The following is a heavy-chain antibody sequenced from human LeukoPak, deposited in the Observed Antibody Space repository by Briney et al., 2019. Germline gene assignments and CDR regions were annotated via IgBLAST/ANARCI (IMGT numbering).Heavy chain of an antibody. CDR3: AKAMVRGVIPPYYYYMDV. D-gene: IGHD3-10*01. J-gene: IGHJ6*03. CDR2: ISSSSSYI. V-gene: IGHV3-21*01. Sequence: GGSLRLSCAASGFTFSSYSMNWVRQAPGKGLEWVSSISSSSSYIYYADSVKGRFTISRDNAKNSLYLQMNSLRAEDTAVYYCAKAMVRGVIPPYYYYMDVWGKGTTVTVSS. CDR1: GFTFSSYS.